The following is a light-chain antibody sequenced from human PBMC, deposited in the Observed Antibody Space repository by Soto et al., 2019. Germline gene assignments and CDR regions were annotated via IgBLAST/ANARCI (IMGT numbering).Light chain of an antibody. CDR2: AAS. V-gene: IGKV1-9*01. CDR3: QHLSSHPYT. CDR1: QDINTF. J-gene: IGKJ2*01. Sequence: DIQLNQSPSFLSASVGDRVTITCRASQDINTFLAWYQQNPGKAPKFLIYAASTLQSGVPSRFSGTGSGTEFTLTIPSLQPEDVATYYCQHLSSHPYTFGQGTKLEI.